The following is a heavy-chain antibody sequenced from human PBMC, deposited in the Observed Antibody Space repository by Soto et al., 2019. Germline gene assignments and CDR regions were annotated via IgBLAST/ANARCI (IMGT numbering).Heavy chain of an antibody. CDR1: GFTFSSYA. CDR3: ARDLWKGGSGGSWCGY. Sequence: QVQLVESGGGVVQPGRSLRLSCAASGFTFSSYAMHWVRQAPGKGLEWVAVISYDGSNKYYADSVKGRFTISRDNSKNALYVQTNSLRARDTAVYYCARDLWKGGSGGSWCGYLGQGTLVTV. CDR2: ISYDGSNK. J-gene: IGHJ4*02. D-gene: IGHD2-15*01. V-gene: IGHV3-30-3*01.